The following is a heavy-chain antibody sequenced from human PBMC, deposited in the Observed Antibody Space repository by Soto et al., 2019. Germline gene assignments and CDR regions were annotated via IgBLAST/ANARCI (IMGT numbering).Heavy chain of an antibody. CDR2: INPNSGGT. CDR3: ARTISTFRVGATARVVFGI. CDR1: GYTFTGYY. J-gene: IGHJ3*02. Sequence: ASVKVSCKASGYTFTGYYMHWVRQAPGQGLEWMGWINPNSGGTNYAQKFQGWVTMTRDTSISTAYMELSRLRSDDTAVYYCARTISTFRVGATARVVFGIWAQGTMVTVSS. V-gene: IGHV1-2*04. D-gene: IGHD1-26*01.